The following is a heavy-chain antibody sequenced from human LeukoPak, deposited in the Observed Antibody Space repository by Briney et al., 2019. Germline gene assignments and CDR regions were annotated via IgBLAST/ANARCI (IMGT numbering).Heavy chain of an antibody. V-gene: IGHV1-18*01. Sequence: ASVKVSCKATGYTFTSYGISWVRQAPGQGLEWMGWISAYNGNTNYAQKLQGRVTMTTDTSTSTAYMELRSLRFDDTAVYYCARDQEMATIFDYWGQGTLVTVSS. D-gene: IGHD5-24*01. CDR2: ISAYNGNT. CDR3: ARDQEMATIFDY. J-gene: IGHJ4*02. CDR1: GYTFTSYG.